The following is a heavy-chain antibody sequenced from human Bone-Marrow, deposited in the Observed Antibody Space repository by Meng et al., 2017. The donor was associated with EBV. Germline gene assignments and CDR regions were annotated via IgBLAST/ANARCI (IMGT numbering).Heavy chain of an antibody. CDR3: ARLDSSGLDY. D-gene: IGHD3-22*01. V-gene: IGHV1-3*01. J-gene: IGHJ4*02. CDR1: GYTFTSYA. CDR2: INAGNGNT. Sequence: HGQPAQSGAEVKKPRASVKVSCKASGYTFTSYAMHWVRQAHGQRLEWMGWINAGNGNTKYSQKFQGRVTITRDTSASTAYMELSSLRSEDTAVYYCARLDSSGLDYWGQGTLVTVSS.